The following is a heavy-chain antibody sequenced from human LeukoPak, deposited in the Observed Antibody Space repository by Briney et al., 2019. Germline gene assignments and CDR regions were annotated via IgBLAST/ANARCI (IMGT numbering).Heavy chain of an antibody. Sequence: GGSLRLSCAASGFTFSNAWMTWVRQAPGKGLEWVGSIKSESVGGAIDYAAPVKGRFTISRDDSRNTVYLQMNSLKTEDTAFYYCTTTYHYDSSGYSSYYWGQGTLVTVSS. D-gene: IGHD3-22*01. CDR1: GFTFSNAW. V-gene: IGHV3-15*01. CDR3: TTTYHYDSSGYSSYY. CDR2: IKSESVGGAI. J-gene: IGHJ4*02.